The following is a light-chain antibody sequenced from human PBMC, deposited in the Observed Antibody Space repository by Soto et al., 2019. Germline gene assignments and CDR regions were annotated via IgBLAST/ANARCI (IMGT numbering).Light chain of an antibody. J-gene: IGLJ2*01. Sequence: QPVLTQSPSASGTPGQRVTISCSGSRSNIGSNYVYWYQQFPGTAPKLLIYRSNQRPSGVPDRFSGSKSGTSASLAISGLRSEDEADYYCAAWDDSLSGPLFGGGTKVTVL. CDR3: AAWDDSLSGPL. CDR1: RSNIGSNY. V-gene: IGLV1-47*01. CDR2: RSN.